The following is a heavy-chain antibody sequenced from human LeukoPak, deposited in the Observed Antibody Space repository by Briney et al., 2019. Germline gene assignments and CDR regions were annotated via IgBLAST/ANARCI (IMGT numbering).Heavy chain of an antibody. CDR1: GGSISSSSYY. V-gene: IGHV4-39*07. J-gene: IGHJ4*02. CDR2: IYYSGST. D-gene: IGHD1-26*01. Sequence: PSETLSLTCTVSGGSISSSSYYWGWLRPPPGKGLEWIGSIYYSGSTYYNPSLKSRVTISVDTSKNQFSLTLSSVTAADTAVYYCARYREVGATVDYWGQGTLVTVSS. CDR3: ARYREVGATVDY.